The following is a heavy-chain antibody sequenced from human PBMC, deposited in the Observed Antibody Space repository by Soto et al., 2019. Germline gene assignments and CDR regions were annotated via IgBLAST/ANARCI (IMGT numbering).Heavy chain of an antibody. J-gene: IGHJ5*02. CDR1: GFTFSSYA. Sequence: QVQLVESGGGVVQPGRSLRLSCAASGFTFSSYAMHWVRQAPGKGLEWVAVISYDGSNKYYADSVKGRFTISRDNSKNTLYLQMNSLRAEDTAVYYCARDREGFLEFPWFDPWGQGILVTVSS. CDR3: ARDREGFLEFPWFDP. CDR2: ISYDGSNK. V-gene: IGHV3-30*14. D-gene: IGHD3-3*01.